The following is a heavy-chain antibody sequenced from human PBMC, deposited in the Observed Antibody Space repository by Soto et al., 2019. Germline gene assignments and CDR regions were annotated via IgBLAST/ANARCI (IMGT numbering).Heavy chain of an antibody. V-gene: IGHV3-30-3*01. CDR1: GFTFSSYA. J-gene: IGHJ4*02. CDR3: ARGKRGVADY. Sequence: QVQLVESGGGVVQPGRSLRLSCAASGFTFSSYAMHWVRQAPGKGLEWVAVISYDGSNKYYADSVKGRFTISRDNSKNTLYPQMNSLRAEDTAVYYCARGKRGVADYWGQGTLVTVSS. D-gene: IGHD2-15*01. CDR2: ISYDGSNK.